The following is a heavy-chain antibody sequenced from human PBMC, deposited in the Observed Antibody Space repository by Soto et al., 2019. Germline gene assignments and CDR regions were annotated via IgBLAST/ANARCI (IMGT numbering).Heavy chain of an antibody. J-gene: IGHJ4*02. V-gene: IGHV1-18*01. D-gene: IGHD6-19*01. CDR2: ISAYNGNT. CDR3: EGDEGGGGYGAVHY. Sequence: QVQLVQSGAEVKKPGASVKVSCKASGYTFTSYGISWVRQAPGQGLEWMGWISAYNGNTNYAQKLQGRVTMTTDTSTSTAYMELRSRRSDDTAVYYWEGDEGGGGYGAVHYWGKGTLVTVSS. CDR1: GYTFTSYG.